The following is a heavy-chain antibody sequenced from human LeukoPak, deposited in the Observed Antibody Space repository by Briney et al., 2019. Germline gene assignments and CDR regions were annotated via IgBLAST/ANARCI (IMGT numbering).Heavy chain of an antibody. CDR2: IYYSGST. V-gene: IGHV4-59*12. D-gene: IGHD1-26*01. J-gene: IGHJ4*02. CDR1: GRPISNYY. CDR3: ARAPGGSKYDY. Sequence: PSDPLSLPCTVSGRPISNYYWSWIRQPPGKGLECIGYIYYSGSTSYNPSLKSRVTISVDTSKNQFSLKLSSVTAADTAVYYCARAPGGSKYDYWGQGTLVTVSS.